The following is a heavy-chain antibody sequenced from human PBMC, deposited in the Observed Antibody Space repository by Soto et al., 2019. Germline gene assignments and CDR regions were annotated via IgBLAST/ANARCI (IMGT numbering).Heavy chain of an antibody. D-gene: IGHD2-2*02. J-gene: IGHJ4*02. Sequence: ASVKVSCKASGYTFANYAIHWVRQAPGQSLEWMGWINAGNGNTKYSQKFQGRVTITRDTSASTAYMELSSLRSEDTAVYYCARAPREIPAAIRGYYFDYWGQGTLVTVSS. CDR3: ARAPREIPAAIRGYYFDY. CDR2: INAGNGNT. V-gene: IGHV1-3*01. CDR1: GYTFANYA.